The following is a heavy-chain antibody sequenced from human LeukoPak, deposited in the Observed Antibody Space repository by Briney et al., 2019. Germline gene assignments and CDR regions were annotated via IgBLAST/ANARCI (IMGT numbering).Heavy chain of an antibody. CDR2: ISSSSSYI. CDR1: GFTFSSYS. V-gene: IGHV3-21*01. J-gene: IGHJ6*03. CDR3: AILEWPRYYYYMDV. Sequence: GGSLRLSCAASGFTFSSYSMNWVRQAPGKGLEWVSSISSSSSYIYYADSVKGRFTISRDNAKNSLYLQMNSLRAEDTAVYYSAILEWPRYYYYMDVWGKGTAVTVSS. D-gene: IGHD3-3*01.